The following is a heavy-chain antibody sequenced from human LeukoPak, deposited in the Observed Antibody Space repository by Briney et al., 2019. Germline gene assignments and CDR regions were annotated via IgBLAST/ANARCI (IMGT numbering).Heavy chain of an antibody. CDR1: GFTFSNAW. J-gene: IGHJ4*02. CDR3: TTTNPQYYYDSSGYYLDY. D-gene: IGHD3-22*01. V-gene: IGHV3-15*01. CDR2: IKSKTDGGTT. Sequence: PGGSLRLSCAASGFTFSNAWMSWVRQAPGKGLEWVGRIKSKTDGGTTDYAAPVKGRFTISRDDSKNTLYLQMNSLKIEDTAVYYCTTTNPQYYYDSSGYYLDYWGQGTLVTVSS.